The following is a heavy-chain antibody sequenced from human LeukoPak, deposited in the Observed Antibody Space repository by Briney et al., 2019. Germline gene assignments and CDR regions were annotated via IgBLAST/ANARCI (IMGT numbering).Heavy chain of an antibody. D-gene: IGHD1-26*01. Sequence: SVKVSCKASGGTFSSYAISWVRQAPGQGLEWMGRIIPILGIANYAQKFQGRVTITSDKSTSTAYMELSSLRSEDTAVYYCARENEAWKLAPEVVDYWGQGTLVTVSS. J-gene: IGHJ4*02. V-gene: IGHV1-69*04. CDR1: GGTFSSYA. CDR2: IIPILGIA. CDR3: ARENEAWKLAPEVVDY.